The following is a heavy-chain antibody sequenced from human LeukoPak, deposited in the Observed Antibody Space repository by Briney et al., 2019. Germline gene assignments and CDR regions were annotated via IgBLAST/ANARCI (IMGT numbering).Heavy chain of an antibody. CDR2: IKEDGSEK. D-gene: IGHD3-22*01. V-gene: IGHV3-7*01. Sequence: GGSLRLSCAASGFTFSRYWMTWVRQAPGKGLEWVANIKEDGSEKNYVDSMKGRFTISRDNAKNSLYLQMNSLRAEDTAVYYCARYYYNDNGYSEDAFDTWGQGTMVTVSS. J-gene: IGHJ3*02. CDR3: ARYYYNDNGYSEDAFDT. CDR1: GFTFSRYW.